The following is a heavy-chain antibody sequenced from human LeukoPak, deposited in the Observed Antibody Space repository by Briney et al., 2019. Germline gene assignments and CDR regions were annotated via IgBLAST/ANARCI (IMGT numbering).Heavy chain of an antibody. Sequence: SETLSLTCAVYGGSFSGYYWSWSRQPPGKGLEWIGEINHSGSTNYNPSLKSRVTISVDTSKNQFSLKLSSVTAADTAVYYCARVYYDSSGYYNNFDYWGQGTLVTVSS. D-gene: IGHD3-22*01. CDR2: INHSGST. CDR1: GGSFSGYY. V-gene: IGHV4-34*01. J-gene: IGHJ4*02. CDR3: ARVYYDSSGYYNNFDY.